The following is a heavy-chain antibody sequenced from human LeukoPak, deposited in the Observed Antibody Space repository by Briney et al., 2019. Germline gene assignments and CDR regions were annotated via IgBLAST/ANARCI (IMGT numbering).Heavy chain of an antibody. D-gene: IGHD1-26*01. Sequence: PSETLSLTCTVSGGSIISSSYYWGWIRQPPGKGLEWIGNIYYGGSTNYNPSLKSRVTISVDTSENQFSLKLSSVTAADTAVYYCASSGSCYEDFDYWGQGTLVTVSS. CDR2: IYYGGST. CDR3: ASSGSCYEDFDY. J-gene: IGHJ4*02. V-gene: IGHV4-39*07. CDR1: GGSIISSSYY.